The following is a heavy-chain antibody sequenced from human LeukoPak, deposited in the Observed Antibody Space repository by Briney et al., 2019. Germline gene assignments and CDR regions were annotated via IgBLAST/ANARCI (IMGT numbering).Heavy chain of an antibody. Sequence: SXKVSCKASGGTFISYAISWVRQAPGQGLEWMGRIIPIFGTANYAQEFQGRVTITTDESTSTAYMELSSLRSEDTAVYYCARDIIDLPVTMVRGELIGFDYWGQGTLVTVSS. V-gene: IGHV1-69*05. CDR3: ARDIIDLPVTMVRGELIGFDY. J-gene: IGHJ4*02. CDR1: GGTFISYA. D-gene: IGHD3-10*01. CDR2: IIPIFGTA.